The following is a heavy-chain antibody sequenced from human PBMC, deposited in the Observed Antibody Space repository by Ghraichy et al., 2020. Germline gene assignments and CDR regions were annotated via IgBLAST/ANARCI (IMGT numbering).Heavy chain of an antibody. D-gene: IGHD6-13*01. CDR1: GFTFSYSS. J-gene: IGHJ4*02. CDR3: ARGRSSSSWNLDY. Sequence: GGSLRLSCAASGFTFSYSSLNWVRQAPGKGLEWVSDISSSSSNIYYADSVKGRFTISRDTAKNSLYLEMNSLRDEDTAMYYCARGRSSSSWNLDYWGQGTLVTVSS. V-gene: IGHV3-48*02. CDR2: ISSSSSNI.